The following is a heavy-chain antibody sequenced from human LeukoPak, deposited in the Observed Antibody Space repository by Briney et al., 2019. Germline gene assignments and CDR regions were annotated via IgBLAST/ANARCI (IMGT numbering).Heavy chain of an antibody. CDR2: ISDTGGFT. CDR1: GFTFSVHA. CDR3: ASVPSGSGSYLWWFDP. Sequence: GGSLRLSCAASGFTFSVHAMNWVRQAPGKGLEWVSSISDTGGFTMYADSVKGRFTISRDNARNSLYLQMNSLRADDTAVYFCASVPSGSGSYLWWFDPWGQGTLVTVSS. V-gene: IGHV3-21*01. D-gene: IGHD3-10*01. J-gene: IGHJ5*02.